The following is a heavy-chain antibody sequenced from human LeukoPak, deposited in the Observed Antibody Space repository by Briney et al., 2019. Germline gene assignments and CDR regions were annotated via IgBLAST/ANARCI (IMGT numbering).Heavy chain of an antibody. CDR2: IYYSGST. D-gene: IGHD3-22*01. CDR3: ARDPRDYYDPS. CDR1: GGSISSSSYY. J-gene: IGHJ5*02. Sequence: SETLSLTCTVSGGSISSSSYYWGWIRQPPGKGLEWIGSIYYSGSTYYNPSLKSRVTISVDTSKNQFSLKLSSVTAADTAVYYCARDPRDYYDPSWGQGTLVTVSS. V-gene: IGHV4-39*07.